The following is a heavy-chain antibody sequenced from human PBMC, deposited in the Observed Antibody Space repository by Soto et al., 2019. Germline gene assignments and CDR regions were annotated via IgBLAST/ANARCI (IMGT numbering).Heavy chain of an antibody. CDR2: ISYDGSNK. D-gene: IGHD3-3*01. J-gene: IGHJ3*02. CDR3: AKVGTSYYDFWSGYPI. Sequence: QVQLVESGGGVVQPGRSLRLSCAASGFTFSSYAMHWVRQAPGKGLEWVAVISYDGSNKYYADSVKGRFTISRDNSKNPLYLQMNSLRAEDTAVYYCAKVGTSYYDFWSGYPIWGQGTMVTVSS. CDR1: GFTFSSYA. V-gene: IGHV3-30-3*01.